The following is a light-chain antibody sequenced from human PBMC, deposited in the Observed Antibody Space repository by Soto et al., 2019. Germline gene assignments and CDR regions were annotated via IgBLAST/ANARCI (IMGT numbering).Light chain of an antibody. J-gene: IGKJ1*01. CDR3: LQDYNYPWT. CDR2: AAS. CDR1: QDIRHD. V-gene: IGKV1-6*01. Sequence: AIQMTQSPSYLSASVGDRVTITCRASQDIRHDLGWYQEKPGQAPKLLIYAASNLQSGVPSRFSGSGSGTDFTLTICRLQPEDFATYFCLQDYNYPWTFGQGTKVE.